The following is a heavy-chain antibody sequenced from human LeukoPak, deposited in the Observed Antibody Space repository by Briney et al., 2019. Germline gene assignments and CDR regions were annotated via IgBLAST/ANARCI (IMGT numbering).Heavy chain of an antibody. D-gene: IGHD3-10*02. Sequence: PGGSLRLSCAASGFXFSSYAISWVRQAPGKGLERVSRISASGGSTYYADSVKGRCTISRDNSKNTLYLQMNSLRAEDTAVYYCAKDAPGYYDVDYFDYWGQGTLVTVSS. CDR1: GFXFSSYA. J-gene: IGHJ4*02. V-gene: IGHV3-23*01. CDR3: AKDAPGYYDVDYFDY. CDR2: ISASGGST.